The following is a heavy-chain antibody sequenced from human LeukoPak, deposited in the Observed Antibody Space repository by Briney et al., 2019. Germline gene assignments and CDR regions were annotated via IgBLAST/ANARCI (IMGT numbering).Heavy chain of an antibody. Sequence: PGGSLRLSCAASGFTVSSNYMSWVRQAPGKGLEWVSVIYSGGSTYYADSVKGRFTISRDNSKNTLYLQRNSLRAEDTAVYYCAREPPWGYGGNSVDGYWGQGTLVTVSS. CDR1: GFTVSSNY. CDR2: IYSGGST. J-gene: IGHJ4*02. CDR3: AREPPWGYGGNSVDGY. D-gene: IGHD4-23*01. V-gene: IGHV3-53*01.